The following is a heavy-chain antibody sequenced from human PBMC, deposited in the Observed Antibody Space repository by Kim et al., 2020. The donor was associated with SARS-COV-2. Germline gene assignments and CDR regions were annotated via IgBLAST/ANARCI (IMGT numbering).Heavy chain of an antibody. Sequence: GGSLRLSCAASGFTFSSYAMSWVRQAPGKGLEWVSVIYSGGSSTYYADSVKGRFTISRDNSKNTLYLQMNSLRAEDTAVYYCAKDRSKLRYFDWLLPDF. CDR1: GFTFSSYA. D-gene: IGHD3-9*01. V-gene: IGHV3-23*03. CDR2: IYSGGSST. J-gene: IGHJ4*01. CDR3: AKDRSKLRYFDWLLPDF.